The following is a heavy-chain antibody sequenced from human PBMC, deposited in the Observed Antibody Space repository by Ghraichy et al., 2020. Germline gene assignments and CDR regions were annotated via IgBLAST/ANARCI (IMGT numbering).Heavy chain of an antibody. Sequence: SETLSLTCTVSGASISTGSYYWSWIRQYPGKAMEWIGYIYFSGATYYNPALNSRVTIAVDTSKNEFSLKVRSVTAADPAVYFCVRDNSHVGNYYIDVWGKGTT. CDR1: GASISTGSYY. D-gene: IGHD2/OR15-2a*01. J-gene: IGHJ6*03. CDR2: IYFSGAT. CDR3: VRDNSHVGNYYIDV. V-gene: IGHV4-31*03.